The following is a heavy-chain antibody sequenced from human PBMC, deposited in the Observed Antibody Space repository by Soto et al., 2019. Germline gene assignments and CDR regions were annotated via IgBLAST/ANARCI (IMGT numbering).Heavy chain of an antibody. J-gene: IGHJ6*02. CDR1: GGSFDDFY. CDR2: ISHDGGT. D-gene: IGHD3-10*01. Sequence: QVQLQQWGAGLLRPSETLSLTCAFYGGSFDDFYWSWVRQSPGKGLEWVGEISHDGGTTYSPSLASRVSISVDTSKNQFSLHLRSVTAADTGLYYCARGQLVWYGDLTPYHRAMDVWGQGTTVTVSS. CDR3: ARGQLVWYGDLTPYHRAMDV. V-gene: IGHV4-34*02.